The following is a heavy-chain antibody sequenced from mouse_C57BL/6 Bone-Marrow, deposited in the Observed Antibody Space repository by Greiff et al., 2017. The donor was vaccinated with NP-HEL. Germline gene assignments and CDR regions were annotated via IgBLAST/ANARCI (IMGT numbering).Heavy chain of an antibody. CDR1: GFTFSSYG. CDR3: ARRFYYGFAY. Sequence: EVKLEESGGDLVKPGGSLKLSCAASGFTFSSYGMSWVRQTPDKRLEWVATISSGGSYTYYPDSVKGRFTISRDNAKNTLYLQMSSLKSEDTAMYYCARRFYYGFAYWGQGTLVTVSA. CDR2: ISSGGSYT. J-gene: IGHJ3*01. D-gene: IGHD1-1*01. V-gene: IGHV5-6*02.